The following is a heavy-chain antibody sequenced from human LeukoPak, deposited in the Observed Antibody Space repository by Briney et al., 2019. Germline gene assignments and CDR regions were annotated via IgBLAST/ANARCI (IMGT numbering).Heavy chain of an antibody. J-gene: IGHJ5*02. V-gene: IGHV1-18*01. Sequence: ASVKVSCKASGYTFTSYDISWVRQAPGQGLEWMGWISAHNGNTNYAQKLQGRVTMTTDTSTSTAYMELRSLRSDDTAVYYCARDGDRITMVRGVSNWFDPWGQGTLVTVSS. D-gene: IGHD3-10*01. CDR1: GYTFTSYD. CDR3: ARDGDRITMVRGVSNWFDP. CDR2: ISAHNGNT.